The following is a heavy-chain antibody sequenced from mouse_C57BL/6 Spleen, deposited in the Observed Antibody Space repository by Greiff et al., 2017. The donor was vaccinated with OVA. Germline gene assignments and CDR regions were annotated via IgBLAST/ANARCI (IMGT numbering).Heavy chain of an antibody. D-gene: IGHD1-1*01. CDR3: AREFPITTVVDPWYFDV. CDR1: GYSITSGYY. J-gene: IGHJ1*03. Sequence: EVKLMESGPGLVKPSQSLSLTCSVTGYSITSGYYWNWIRQFPGNKLEWMGYISYDGSNNYNPSLKNRISITRDTSKNQFFLKLNSVTTEDTATYYCAREFPITTVVDPWYFDVWGTGTTVTVSS. CDR2: ISYDGSN. V-gene: IGHV3-6*01.